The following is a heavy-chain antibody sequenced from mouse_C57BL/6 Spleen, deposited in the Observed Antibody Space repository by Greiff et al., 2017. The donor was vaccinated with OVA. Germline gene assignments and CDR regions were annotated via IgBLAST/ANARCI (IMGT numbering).Heavy chain of an antibody. CDR2: INPNNGGT. V-gene: IGHV1-26*01. CDR1: GYTFTDYY. J-gene: IGHJ1*03. CDR3: ARERGDYGYDHWDFDD. Sequence: EVQLQQSGPELVKPGASVKISCKASGYTFTDYYMNWVKQSHGKSLEWIGDINPNNGGTSYNQKFKGKATLTVDKSSSTASMELRSLTSEDSAVYDCARERGDYGYDHWDFDDWGTGTTVTVSA. D-gene: IGHD2-2*01.